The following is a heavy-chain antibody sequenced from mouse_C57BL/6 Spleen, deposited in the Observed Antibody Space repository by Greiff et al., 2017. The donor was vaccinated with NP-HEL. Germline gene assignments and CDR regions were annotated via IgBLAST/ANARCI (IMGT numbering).Heavy chain of an antibody. V-gene: IGHV1-26*01. CDR1: GYTFTDYY. CDR2: INPNNGGT. CDR3: ARSRRDFDV. D-gene: IGHD2-12*01. J-gene: IGHJ1*03. Sequence: EVQLQQSGPELVKPGASVKISCKASGYTFTDYYMNWVKQSHGKSLEWIGDINPNNGGTSYNQKFKGKETKTVDKYSRTAYMELRSLTSEDSAVYYCARSRRDFDVWGTGTTVTVSS.